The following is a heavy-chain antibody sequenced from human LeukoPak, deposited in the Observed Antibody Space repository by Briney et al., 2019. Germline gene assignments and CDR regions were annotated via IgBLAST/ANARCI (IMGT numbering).Heavy chain of an antibody. CDR2: ISTGGNT. Sequence: PSETLSLTCMVSGGSISGYNWNWIRQPAGKGLEWIGRISTGGNTAYNPSLKSRITLSLDTTKNQLSLNLTSVTAADTAMYYCARSLVGSTYFDYWGQGTLVTVSS. J-gene: IGHJ4*02. D-gene: IGHD2-2*01. CDR1: GGSISGYN. CDR3: ARSLVGSTYFDY. V-gene: IGHV4-4*07.